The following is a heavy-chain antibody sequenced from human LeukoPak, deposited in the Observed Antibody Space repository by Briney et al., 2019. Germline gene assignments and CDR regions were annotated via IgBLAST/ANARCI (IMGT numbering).Heavy chain of an antibody. CDR3: ARGRSYGFDFDS. D-gene: IGHD5-18*01. CDR2: KYYSGST. CDR1: GVSINTCCYY. Sequence: SETLSLTYDVSGVSINTCCYYWTWIRQPPGKGLEWIGYKYYSGSTRYNSSLRSRLTISLDTSKNQFSLRLTSVTAADTAVYYCARGRSYGFDFDSWGPGTLVTVSS. J-gene: IGHJ4*02. V-gene: IGHV4-61*01.